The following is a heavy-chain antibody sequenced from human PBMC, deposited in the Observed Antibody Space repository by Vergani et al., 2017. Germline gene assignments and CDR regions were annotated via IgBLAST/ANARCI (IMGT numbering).Heavy chain of an antibody. J-gene: IGHJ4*02. CDR3: ARERVRFGELVSGIDY. Sequence: QLQLQESGPGLVKPSETLSLTCTVSGGSISSSSYYWGWIRKPPGKGLEWIGSIYYSGSTYYNPSLKSRVTISVDTSKNQFSLKLSSVTAADTAVYYWARERVRFGELVSGIDYWGQGTLVTVSS. CDR2: IYYSGST. D-gene: IGHD3-10*01. CDR1: GGSISSSSYY. V-gene: IGHV4-39*07.